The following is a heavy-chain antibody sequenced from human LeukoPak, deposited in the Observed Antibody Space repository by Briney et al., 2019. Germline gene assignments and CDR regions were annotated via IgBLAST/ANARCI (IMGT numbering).Heavy chain of an antibody. CDR1: GYSFTSYW. CDR2: IYPGGSET. J-gene: IGHJ5*02. V-gene: IGHV5-51*01. D-gene: IGHD3-16*01. Sequence: PGESLKISCKGSGYSFTSYWIGWVRQMPGKGLEWMGIIYPGGSETQYMPSFEGQVTISVDESTSTVYLQWSTLKASDTAMYYCARRNYYDVWFDPWGQGTLVTVSS. CDR3: ARRNYYDVWFDP.